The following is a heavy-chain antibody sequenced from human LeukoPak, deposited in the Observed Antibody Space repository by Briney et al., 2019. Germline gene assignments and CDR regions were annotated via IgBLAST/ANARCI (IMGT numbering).Heavy chain of an antibody. CDR3: ARERGYYGSGRGWFDP. Sequence: ASVKASCKASGYTFTSYGISWVRQAPGQGLEWMGWISAYNGNTNYAQKPQGRVTMTTDTSTSTAYMELRSLRSDDTAVYYCARERGYYGSGRGWFDPWGQGALVTVSS. CDR1: GYTFTSYG. J-gene: IGHJ5*02. CDR2: ISAYNGNT. D-gene: IGHD3-10*01. V-gene: IGHV1-18*01.